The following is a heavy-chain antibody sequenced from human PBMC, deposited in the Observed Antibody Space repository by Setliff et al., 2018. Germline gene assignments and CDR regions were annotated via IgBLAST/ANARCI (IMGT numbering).Heavy chain of an antibody. CDR1: GFTFSSYD. D-gene: IGHD5-12*01. CDR3: TRGGRDGYKYAFDI. Sequence: GASVKVSCAASGFTFSSYDMHWVRQATGKGLEWVSGIGPTGDTYYAGSVKGRCTISRENAKNSLYLQMNSLRAGDTAVYYCTRGGRDGYKYAFDIWGQGTMVTVSS. CDR2: IGPTGDT. J-gene: IGHJ3*02. V-gene: IGHV3-13*01.